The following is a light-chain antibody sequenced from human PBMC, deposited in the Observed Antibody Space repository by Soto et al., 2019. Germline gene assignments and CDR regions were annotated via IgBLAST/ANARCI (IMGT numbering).Light chain of an antibody. CDR1: QSVSSSY. CDR3: QHYRTS. CDR2: GAS. J-gene: IGKJ4*01. Sequence: EIVLTQSPGTLSLSPGERATLSCRASQSVSSSYLAWYQQKPGQAPRQLIYGASSRATGIPDRFSGSGSGTDFTLTITRLESEDFAVYYWQHYRTSFGGGTRVEIK. V-gene: IGKV3-20*01.